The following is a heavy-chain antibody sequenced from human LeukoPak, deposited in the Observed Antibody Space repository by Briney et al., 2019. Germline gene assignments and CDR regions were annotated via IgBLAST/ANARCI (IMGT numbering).Heavy chain of an antibody. CDR3: ARDSGRFYIDY. V-gene: IGHV3-9*01. CDR1: GFIFNNYA. Sequence: GGSLRLSCAGSGFIFNNYAMHWVRQPPGKGLEWVSGISWNSGSIDYADSVKGRFTISRDNAKNSLYLQINSLRADDTAIYYCARDSGRFYIDYWGQGTLVTVSS. D-gene: IGHD5-12*01. J-gene: IGHJ4*02. CDR2: ISWNSGSI.